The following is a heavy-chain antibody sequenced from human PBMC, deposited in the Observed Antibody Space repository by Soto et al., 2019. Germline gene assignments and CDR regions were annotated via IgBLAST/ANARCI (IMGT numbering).Heavy chain of an antibody. D-gene: IGHD2-15*01. CDR1: GYTFTSYA. CDR2: INPGNGNT. V-gene: IGHV1-3*05. J-gene: IGHJ4*02. CDR3: ARGESVVGDY. Sequence: QVQLVQSGAEEKKPGASVKVSCKASGYTFTSYAMHWVRQAPGQRLEWMGWINPGNGNTKCSQKFQDRVTITRDTSASTAYMDLSSLRSEDTAVYYCARGESVVGDYWGQGTLVTVSS.